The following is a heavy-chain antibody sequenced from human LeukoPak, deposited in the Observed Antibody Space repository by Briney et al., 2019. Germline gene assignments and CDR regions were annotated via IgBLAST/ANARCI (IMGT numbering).Heavy chain of an antibody. CDR3: ASVDPPGAFDY. J-gene: IGHJ4*02. V-gene: IGHV4-39*01. CDR1: GGSISSSSYY. Sequence: PSETLSLTCTVSGGSISSSSYYWGWIRPPPGKGLEWIGSIYYSGSTYYNPSLKSRVTISVDTSKNQFSLKLSSVTAADTVVYYCASVDPPGAFDYWGQGTLVTVSS. D-gene: IGHD4/OR15-4a*01. CDR2: IYYSGST.